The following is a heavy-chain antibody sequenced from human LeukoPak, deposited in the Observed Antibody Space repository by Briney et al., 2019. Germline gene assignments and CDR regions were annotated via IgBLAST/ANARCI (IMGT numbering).Heavy chain of an antibody. V-gene: IGHV3-48*03. J-gene: IGHJ6*03. D-gene: IGHD2-15*01. CDR1: GFTFSSYE. CDR3: ARCAGYCSGGSCYSSSYYYYYMDV. Sequence: GGSLRLSCAASGFTFSSYEMNWVRQAPGKGLEWVSYISSSGSTIYYADSVKGRFTISRDNAKNSLYLQMNSLRAEDTAVYYCARCAGYCSGGSCYSSSYYYYYMDVWGKGTTVTVSS. CDR2: ISSSGSTI.